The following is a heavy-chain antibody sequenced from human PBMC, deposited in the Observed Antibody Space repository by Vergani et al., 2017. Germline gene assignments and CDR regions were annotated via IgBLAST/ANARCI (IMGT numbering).Heavy chain of an antibody. CDR3: AKDPGMVYAMGYFDY. CDR2: ISYDGSNK. CDR1: GFTFSSYG. D-gene: IGHD2-8*01. V-gene: IGHV3-30*18. J-gene: IGHJ4*02. Sequence: QVQLVESGGGVVQPGRSLRLSCAASGFTFSSYGMHWVRQAPGKGLEWVAVISYDGSNKYYADSVKGRFTISRDNSKNTLYLQMNSLRDEDTAVYYCAKDPGMVYAMGYFDYWGQGTLVTVSS.